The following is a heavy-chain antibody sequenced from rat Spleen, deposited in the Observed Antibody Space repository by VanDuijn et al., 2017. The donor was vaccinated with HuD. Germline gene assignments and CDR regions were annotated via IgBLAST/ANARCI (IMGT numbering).Heavy chain of an antibody. Sequence: EVQLVESGGGLVQPGRSMKLSCAASGFTFSSFVMAWVRQAPTKGLEWVASISYDGGNTYYRDSVKGRFTISRDNAKSSLYLQMDSLRSEDTSTYFCVRYSGKYYGYNFLNYWGQGVMVTVSS. CDR2: ISYDGGNT. V-gene: IGHV5-25*01. CDR3: VRYSGKYYGYNFLNY. D-gene: IGHD1-9*01. CDR1: GFTFSSFV. J-gene: IGHJ2*01.